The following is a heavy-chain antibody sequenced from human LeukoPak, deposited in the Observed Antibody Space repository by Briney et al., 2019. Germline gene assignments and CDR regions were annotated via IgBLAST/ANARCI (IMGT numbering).Heavy chain of an antibody. J-gene: IGHJ6*02. V-gene: IGHV3-30-3*01. CDR3: ARGFPDYYYYGMDV. CDR2: ISYDGSNK. Sequence: GGSLRLSCAASGFTFSSYAMHWVRQAPGKGLEWVAVISYDGSNKYYADSVKGRFTISRDNSKNTLYLQMNSLRAEDTAVYYCARGFPDYYYYGMDVWGQGTTVTVSS. CDR1: GFTFSSYA.